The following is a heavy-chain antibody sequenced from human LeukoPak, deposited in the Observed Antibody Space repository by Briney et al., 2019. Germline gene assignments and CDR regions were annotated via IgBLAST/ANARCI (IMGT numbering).Heavy chain of an antibody. Sequence: SETLSLTCTVSGGSVSSDSHYWSWIRQPPGKKLEWIGYIYNSGNTNYNPSLKSRVTMSVDTSKNQFSLKLSSVTAADTAVYYCARDRYALTFDYWGQGTLVTVSS. J-gene: IGHJ4*02. D-gene: IGHD3-16*01. CDR2: IYNSGNT. V-gene: IGHV4-61*01. CDR3: ARDRYALTFDY. CDR1: GGSVSSDSHY.